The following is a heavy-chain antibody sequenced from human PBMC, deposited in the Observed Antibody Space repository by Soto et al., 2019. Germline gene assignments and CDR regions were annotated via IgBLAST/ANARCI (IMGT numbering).Heavy chain of an antibody. CDR1: GYPVTAYY. CDR2: INPATGAA. D-gene: IGHD3-3*01. V-gene: IGHV1-2*02. Sequence: QLHLVQSGAVVKKPGASVTVSCSASGYPVTAYYMHWVRQAPGRGLEWMGGINPATGAAKYTQTFPGRVTMPRDPSTSTVFMELSGLTSEDTAVFYWAGGGGVGVAGSAAFDMWGQGTLVTVSS. J-gene: IGHJ3*02. CDR3: AGGGGVGVAGSAAFDM.